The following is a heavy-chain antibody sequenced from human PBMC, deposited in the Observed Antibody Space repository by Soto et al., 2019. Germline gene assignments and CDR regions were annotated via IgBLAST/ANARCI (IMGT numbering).Heavy chain of an antibody. CDR2: IYYSGST. J-gene: IGHJ4*02. V-gene: IGHV4-61*08. Sequence: PSENLSLTCTVSVDSISSGGYYWSWIRQHPGKGLEWIGYIYYSGSTNYNPSLKSRVTISVDTSKNQFSLKLSSVTAADTAVYYCARGGYPNHRDCGQGTLVTV. CDR1: VDSISSGGYY. CDR3: ARGGYPNHRD. D-gene: IGHD1-1*01.